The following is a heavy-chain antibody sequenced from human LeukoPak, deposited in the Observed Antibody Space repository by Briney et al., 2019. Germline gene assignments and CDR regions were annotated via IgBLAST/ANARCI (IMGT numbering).Heavy chain of an antibody. CDR1: GGSISLSTFH. J-gene: IGHJ3*01. V-gene: IGHV4-39*01. CDR2: IVNSGSP. CDR3: ARLRYYYESTIGYYHGFNL. Sequence: PSQTLSLTYPVAGGSISLSTFHWAWLRRSPWKGPEWFASIVNSGSPLYHRSLKRPATISVDTSKNKFYLKVTYATAADTGVYYCARLRYYYESTIGYYHGFNLWGEGTMVTVSS. D-gene: IGHD3-22*01.